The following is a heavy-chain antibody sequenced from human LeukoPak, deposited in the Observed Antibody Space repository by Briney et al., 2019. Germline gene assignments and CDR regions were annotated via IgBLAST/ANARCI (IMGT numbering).Heavy chain of an antibody. J-gene: IGHJ6*02. CDR3: ARGGRSSYGMDV. D-gene: IGHD1-26*01. CDR2: IYPDDSNT. CDR1: GYNFPIYW. V-gene: IGHV5-51*01. Sequence: GESLKISCQGSGYNFPIYWIGWVRQMPGQGLEWMGIIYPDDSNTIYGPSFQGQVTISADKSISTAYLQWSSLKASDTAMYYCARGGRSSYGMDVWGQGTTVTVSS.